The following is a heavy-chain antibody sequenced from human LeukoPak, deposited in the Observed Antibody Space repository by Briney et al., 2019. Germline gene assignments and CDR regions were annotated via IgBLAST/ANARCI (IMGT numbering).Heavy chain of an antibody. Sequence: SETLSLTCTVSGGSISSSSYYWGWIRQPPGKGLEWIGSIYYSGSTYYNPSLKSRVTISVDTSKNQFSLKLSSVTAADTAVYYCARGRNYYDSSVVSGYFDYWGQGTLVTVSS. CDR3: ARGRNYYDSSVVSGYFDY. V-gene: IGHV4-39*07. D-gene: IGHD3-22*01. CDR1: GGSISSSSYY. J-gene: IGHJ4*02. CDR2: IYYSGST.